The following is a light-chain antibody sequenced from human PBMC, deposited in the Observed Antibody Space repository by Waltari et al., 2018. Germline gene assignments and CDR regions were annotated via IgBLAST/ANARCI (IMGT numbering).Light chain of an antibody. CDR2: GYN. J-gene: IGLJ2*01. Sequence: SSELTQDPAVSLALGQTVKMTCQGDSLRTSYASWYQQKPGQAPVLVLFGYNKRPSGIPDRFSGYNSGTTSSLTITGAQAEDEADYYCHSRDSSASHVVFGGGTKLTVL. V-gene: IGLV3-19*01. CDR1: SLRTSY. CDR3: HSRDSSASHVV.